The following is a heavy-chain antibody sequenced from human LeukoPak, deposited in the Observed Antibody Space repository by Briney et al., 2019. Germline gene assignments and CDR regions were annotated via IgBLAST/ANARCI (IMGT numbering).Heavy chain of an antibody. CDR3: ARDFTWRIAAAGMGWFDP. D-gene: IGHD6-13*01. CDR2: IIPIFGTA. CDR1: GGTFSSYA. J-gene: IGHJ5*02. Sequence: SVKVSCKASGGTFSSYAISWVRQAPGQGLEWMGGIIPIFGTANYAQKFQGRVTITTDESTSTAYMELSSLRSEDTAVYYCARDFTWRIAAAGMGWFDPWGQGTLVTVSS. V-gene: IGHV1-69*05.